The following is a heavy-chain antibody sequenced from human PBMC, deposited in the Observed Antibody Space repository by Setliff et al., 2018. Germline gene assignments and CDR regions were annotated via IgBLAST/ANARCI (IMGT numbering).Heavy chain of an antibody. CDR1: GGSISSSSYD. CDR2: IYYSGST. CDR3: ARVAQYSSSSFYYYYFGMDV. V-gene: IGHV4-39*07. J-gene: IGHJ6*02. D-gene: IGHD6-6*01. Sequence: SGDLSLTCTVSGGSISSSSYDWGWIRQPPGKGLEWIGSIYYSGSTYYNPSLKSRVTISVDTSKNQFSMKLSSVTAADTAVYYCARVAQYSSSSFYYYYFGMDVWGQGTTVTVSS.